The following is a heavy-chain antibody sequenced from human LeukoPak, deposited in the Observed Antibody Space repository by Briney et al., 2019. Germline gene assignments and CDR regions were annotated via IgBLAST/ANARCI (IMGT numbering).Heavy chain of an antibody. CDR1: GFTFSSYA. J-gene: IGHJ4*02. Sequence: GGSLRLSWAASGFTFSSYAMSWVRQAPGKGLEWVSAISGSGGSTYYADSVKGRFTISRDNSKNTLYLQMNSLRAEDTAVYYCAKDSATIFGVVIMAYYFDYWGQGTLVTVSS. CDR2: ISGSGGST. V-gene: IGHV3-23*01. D-gene: IGHD3-3*01. CDR3: AKDSATIFGVVIMAYYFDY.